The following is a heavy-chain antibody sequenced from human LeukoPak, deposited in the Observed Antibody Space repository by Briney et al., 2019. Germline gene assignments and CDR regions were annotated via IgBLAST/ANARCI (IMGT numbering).Heavy chain of an antibody. CDR2: IFYSGST. CDR3: ARARDGYILDAFDI. Sequence: GSLRLSCAASGFTFSSYWMSWVRQPPGKDLEWIGNIFYSGSTYYSPSLKSRVTISLDTSRNQSSLKLNSVTAADTAVYYCARARDGYILDAFDIWGQGTMVTVSS. V-gene: IGHV4-59*12. CDR1: GFTFSSYW. D-gene: IGHD5-24*01. J-gene: IGHJ3*02.